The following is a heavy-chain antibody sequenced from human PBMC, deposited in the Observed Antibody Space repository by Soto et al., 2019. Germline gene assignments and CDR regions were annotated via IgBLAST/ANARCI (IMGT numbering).Heavy chain of an antibody. V-gene: IGHV4-59*08. D-gene: IGHD2-2*01. J-gene: IGHJ4*02. CDR2: IYYIGST. CDR3: ARLVTAPLGYYFHY. Sequence: QVQLQESGPGLVKPSETLSLTCTVSGCSISIYYWSWILQPPGKGLEWIGYIYYIGSTNYNPPLNSRVTITVDTSKNQFSLKLSYVTAADTAVYYCARLVTAPLGYYFHYWGQGTLVTVSS. CDR1: GCSISIYY.